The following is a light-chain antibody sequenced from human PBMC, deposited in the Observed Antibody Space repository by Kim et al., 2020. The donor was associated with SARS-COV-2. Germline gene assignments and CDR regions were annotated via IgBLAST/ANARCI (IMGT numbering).Light chain of an antibody. Sequence: PASISCRSSQSLVYSDGNIYLNWFHQRQGQSPRRLIYKVSNRDSGVPDRVSGSGSGTDFTLQISRVEAEDVGVYYCMQGTHWPFTFGPGTKVDIK. V-gene: IGKV2-30*01. CDR1: QSLVYSDGNIY. CDR2: KVS. CDR3: MQGTHWPFT. J-gene: IGKJ3*01.